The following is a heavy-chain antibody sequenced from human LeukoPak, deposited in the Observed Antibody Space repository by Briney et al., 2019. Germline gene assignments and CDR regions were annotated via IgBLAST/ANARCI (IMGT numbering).Heavy chain of an antibody. V-gene: IGHV3-9*01. CDR3: AKAPDHGYGMDV. CDR1: GFTFDDYA. CDR2: ISWNSGSI. Sequence: GGSLRLSCAASGFTFDDYAMHWVRHAPGKGLEWVSGISWNSGSIGYADSVKGRFTISRDNAKNSLYLQMNSLRAGDTALYYCAKAPDHGYGMDVWGQGTTVTVSS. D-gene: IGHD1-14*01. J-gene: IGHJ6*02.